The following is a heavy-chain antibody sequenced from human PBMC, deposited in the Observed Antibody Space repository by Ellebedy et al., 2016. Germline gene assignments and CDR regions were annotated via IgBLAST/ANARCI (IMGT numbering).Heavy chain of an antibody. CDR1: GFTFSTYW. J-gene: IGHJ4*02. Sequence: GGSLRLSCAASGFTFSTYWMYWVRQAPGKGLEWVASIKEDGSNKHYVDSVKGRFTISRDNAKNSLYLQMNGLRVEDTAIYYCATDVHPLTRGWGYWGQGTLVTVSS. CDR2: IKEDGSNK. D-gene: IGHD3-10*01. CDR3: ATDVHPLTRGWGY. V-gene: IGHV3-7*01.